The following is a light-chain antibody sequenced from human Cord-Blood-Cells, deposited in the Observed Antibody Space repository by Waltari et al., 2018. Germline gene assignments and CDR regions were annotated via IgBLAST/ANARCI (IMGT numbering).Light chain of an antibody. V-gene: IGKV2-28*01. CDR1: PSLLHSNGYNY. CDR3: MQALQTPRT. J-gene: IGKJ1*01. CDR2: LGS. Sequence: DIVMTQSPLSLPVTPGEPASISCRSSPSLLHSNGYNYLDWYLQKPGQSQPLLIYLGSNRASGVPDRFSGSGSGTDFTLKISRVEADDVGVYYCMQALQTPRTFGQGTKVKIK.